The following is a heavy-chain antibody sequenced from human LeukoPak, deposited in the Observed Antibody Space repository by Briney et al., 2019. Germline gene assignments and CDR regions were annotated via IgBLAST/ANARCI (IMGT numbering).Heavy chain of an antibody. Sequence: GGPLRLSCAASGFTVSSNYMSWVRQAPGKGLEWVSVIYSGGSTYYADSVKGRFTISRDNSKNTLYLQMNSLRAEDTAVYYCAREYSTTNWFDPWGQGTLVTVSS. V-gene: IGHV3-53*05. CDR2: IYSGGST. J-gene: IGHJ5*02. CDR1: GFTVSSNY. CDR3: AREYSTTNWFDP. D-gene: IGHD6-13*01.